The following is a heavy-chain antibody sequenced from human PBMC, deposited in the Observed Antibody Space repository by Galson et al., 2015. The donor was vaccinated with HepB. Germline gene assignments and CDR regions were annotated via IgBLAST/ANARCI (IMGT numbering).Heavy chain of an antibody. V-gene: IGHV4-59*08. J-gene: IGHJ6*02. CDR3: ARQSSIAAAALRLYYYYGMDV. D-gene: IGHD6-13*01. CDR2: IYYSGST. CDR1: GGSISSYY. Sequence: SETLSLTCTVSGGSISSYYWSWIRQPPGKGLEWIGYIYYSGSTNYNPSLKSRVTISVDTSKNQFSLKLSSVTAADTAVYYCARQSSIAAAALRLYYYYGMDVWGQGTTVTVSS.